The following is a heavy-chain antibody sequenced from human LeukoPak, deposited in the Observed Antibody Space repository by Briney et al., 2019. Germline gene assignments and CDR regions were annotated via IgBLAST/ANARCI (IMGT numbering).Heavy chain of an antibody. CDR2: INPNSGGT. CDR3: ERGRTVAGRTKPNDY. CDR1: GYTFTGYY. V-gene: IGHV1-2*02. Sequence: ASVKVSCKASGYTFTGYYMQWVRQAPGQGLEWMGWINPNSGGTNYAQKFQGRVTMTRDTSISTAYMELSRLRSDDTAVYYCERGRTVAGRTKPNDYWGQGTLVTVSS. D-gene: IGHD6-19*01. J-gene: IGHJ4*02.